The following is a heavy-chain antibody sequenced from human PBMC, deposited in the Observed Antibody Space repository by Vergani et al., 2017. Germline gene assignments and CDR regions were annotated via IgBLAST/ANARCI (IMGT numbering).Heavy chain of an antibody. V-gene: IGHV4-59*01. J-gene: IGHJ4*02. CDR2: IYYSGST. Sequence: QVQLQESGPGLVKPSETLSLTCTVSGGPISSYYWSWIRQPPGKGLEWIGYIYYSGSTNYNPSLKSRVTISVDTSKNQFSLKLSSVTAADTAVYYCARGMLTGYSRPYYFDYWGQGTLVTVSS. CDR1: GGPISSYY. D-gene: IGHD3-9*01. CDR3: ARGMLTGYSRPYYFDY.